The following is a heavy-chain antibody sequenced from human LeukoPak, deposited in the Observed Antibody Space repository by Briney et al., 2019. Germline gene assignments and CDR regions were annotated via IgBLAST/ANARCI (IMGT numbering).Heavy chain of an antibody. J-gene: IGHJ3*02. CDR1: GFTFSSYA. Sequence: GGSLRLSCAASGFTFSSYAMSWVRQAPGKGLEWVSAISGSGGSTYYADSVKGRFTISRDNSKNTLYLQMNSLRAEDTAVYYCANFVGAAPDAFDIWGQGTMVTVSS. D-gene: IGHD1-26*01. CDR2: ISGSGGST. CDR3: ANFVGAAPDAFDI. V-gene: IGHV3-23*01.